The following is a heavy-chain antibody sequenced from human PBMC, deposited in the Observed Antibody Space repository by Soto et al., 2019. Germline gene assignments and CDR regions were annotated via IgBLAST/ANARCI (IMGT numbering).Heavy chain of an antibody. D-gene: IGHD3-22*01. V-gene: IGHV3-23*01. CDR1: GITFSNYA. CDR3: AKVNYYDSSGYYFLIAN. J-gene: IGHJ4*02. Sequence: EVQLLESGGGLVQPGGSLRLSCVASGITFSNYAMSWVRQAPGKGLEWVSTIYAGGGTTYYADSVKGRFTISRDNSKNTLYLQMSSLRAEDTAVYYCAKVNYYDSSGYYFLIANWGQGTLVIVSS. CDR2: IYAGGGTT.